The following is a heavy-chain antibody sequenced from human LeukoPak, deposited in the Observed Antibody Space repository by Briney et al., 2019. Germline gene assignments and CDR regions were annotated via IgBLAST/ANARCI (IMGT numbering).Heavy chain of an antibody. J-gene: IGHJ4*02. V-gene: IGHV1-18*01. CDR3: ASIRWKNGVYYFDS. D-gene: IGHD2-8*01. Sequence: ASVKVSCKASGYSFPDYGITWVRQAPGQGLECMGWINTKNGDTKYAQKFQGRVAMTRQTSTTTACMDLGSLGSDDTAIYYCASIRWKNGVYYFDSWGQGTLVTVSS. CDR2: INTKNGDT. CDR1: GYSFPDYG.